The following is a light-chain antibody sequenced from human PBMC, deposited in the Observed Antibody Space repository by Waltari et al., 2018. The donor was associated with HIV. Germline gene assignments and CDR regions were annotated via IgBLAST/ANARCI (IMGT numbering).Light chain of an antibody. CDR3: SSSSIYV. CDR2: EVS. CDR1: SSDVGGYNY. J-gene: IGLJ1*01. V-gene: IGLV2-14*01. Sequence: QSALTQPASVSGSPGQSITISCTGTSSDVGGYNYVSWYQQHPGKAPKLMIYEVSNRPSGVSNRFSGSKSGNTASLTISGLQAEDECDYYCSSSSIYVFGTGTKVTVL.